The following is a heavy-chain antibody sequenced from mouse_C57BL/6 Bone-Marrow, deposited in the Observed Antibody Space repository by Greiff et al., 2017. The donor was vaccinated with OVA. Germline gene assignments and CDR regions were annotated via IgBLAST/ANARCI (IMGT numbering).Heavy chain of an antibody. CDR2: TFYSGIT. Sequence: EVQVVESGPSLVRPSQTLSLTCTVTGFSINSDCYWIWIRQFPGNKLEYIGYTFYSGITYYNPSLESRTYITRDTSKNQFSLKLSSVTTEDTATYYCAREIPTVVATRFDYWGQGTTLTVSS. CDR3: AREIPTVVATRFDY. V-gene: IGHV3-3*01. J-gene: IGHJ2*01. D-gene: IGHD1-1*01. CDR1: GFSINSDCY.